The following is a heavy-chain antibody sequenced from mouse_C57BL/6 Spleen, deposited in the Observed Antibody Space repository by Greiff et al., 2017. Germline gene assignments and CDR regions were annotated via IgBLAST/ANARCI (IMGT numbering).Heavy chain of an antibody. CDR1: GYAFTNYL. V-gene: IGHV1-54*01. CDR3: ARGDAPYAMDY. J-gene: IGHJ4*01. CDR2: INPGSGGT. Sequence: LQESGAELVRPGTSVKVSCKASGYAFTNYLIEWVKQRPGQGLEWIGVINPGSGGTNYNEKFKGKATLTADKSSSTAYMQLSSLTSEDSAVYFCARGDAPYAMDYWGQGTSVTVSS.